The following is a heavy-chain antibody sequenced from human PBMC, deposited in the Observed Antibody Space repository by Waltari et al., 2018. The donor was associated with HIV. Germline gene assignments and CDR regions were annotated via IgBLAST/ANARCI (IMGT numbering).Heavy chain of an antibody. Sequence: EVKLVQSGGGLVQPGGSLRHYCTASGVTFRSHAMSWVRQTPGKGLQWVSTISGSGSHTYYADSAKGRFTISRDNSENTLFLQMTRLRVEDTARYFCAKDFDTSGLPYVVIDSWGQGTLVTVSS. J-gene: IGHJ4*02. V-gene: IGHV3-23*04. D-gene: IGHD3-22*01. CDR3: AKDFDTSGLPYVVIDS. CDR2: ISGSGSHT. CDR1: GVTFRSHA.